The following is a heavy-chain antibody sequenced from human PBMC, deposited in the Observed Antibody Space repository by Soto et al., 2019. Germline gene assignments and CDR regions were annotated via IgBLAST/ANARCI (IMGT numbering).Heavy chain of an antibody. D-gene: IGHD2-2*02. CDR1: GGSFSGYY. J-gene: IGHJ5*02. CDR3: ARTLGYCSSSSCYRWFDP. V-gene: IGHV4-34*01. Sequence: QVQLQQWGAGLLKPSETLSLTCAVYGGSFSGYYWSWIRQPPGKGLEWIGEINHSGSTNYNPSLKSRVTISVDTSKSQFSPKLSSVTAADTAVDYCARTLGYCSSSSCYRWFDPWGQGTLVTVSS. CDR2: INHSGST.